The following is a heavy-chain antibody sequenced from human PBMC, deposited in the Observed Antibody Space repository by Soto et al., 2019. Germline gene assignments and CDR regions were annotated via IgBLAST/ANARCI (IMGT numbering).Heavy chain of an antibody. CDR3: AKDRNYPRDQFHY. CDR1: GFTFSSYA. J-gene: IGHJ4*02. V-gene: IGHV3-30-3*01. Sequence: PGGPLRLSCAASGFTFSSYAMHWVRQAPGKGLEWVAVISYDGSNKYYADSVKGRFTISRDNSKNTLYLQMNSLRAEDTAVYYCAKDRNYPRDQFHYWGQGTLVTVSS. CDR2: ISYDGSNK. D-gene: IGHD1-7*01.